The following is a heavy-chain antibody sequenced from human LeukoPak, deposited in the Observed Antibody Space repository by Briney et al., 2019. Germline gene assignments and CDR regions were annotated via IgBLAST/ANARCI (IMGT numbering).Heavy chain of an antibody. Sequence: GGSLRLSCAASGFTFSSYAMSWVRQAPGKGLEWVSAISGSGGRTYYADSVKGRFTISRDNSKNTLYLQMNSLRAEDTAVYYCARPPSSGWYWYYFDYWGQGTLVTVSS. J-gene: IGHJ4*02. CDR2: ISGSGGRT. CDR3: ARPPSSGWYWYYFDY. CDR1: GFTFSSYA. V-gene: IGHV3-23*01. D-gene: IGHD6-19*01.